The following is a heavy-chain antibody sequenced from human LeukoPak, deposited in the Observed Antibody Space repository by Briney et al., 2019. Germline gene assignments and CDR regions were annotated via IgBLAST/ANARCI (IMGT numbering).Heavy chain of an antibody. J-gene: IGHJ4*02. CDR3: AKHYMGSYNNRGLDS. D-gene: IGHD3-10*01. CDR1: GGSISSYY. V-gene: IGHV4-59*08. CDR2: IYYSGST. Sequence: SETLSLTCTVSGGSISSYYWSWIRQPPGKGLEWIGYIYYSGSTNYNPPLKSRVTISVDTSKNQFSLKLSSVTAADTAVYYCAKHYMGSYNNRGLDSWGQGTLATVSS.